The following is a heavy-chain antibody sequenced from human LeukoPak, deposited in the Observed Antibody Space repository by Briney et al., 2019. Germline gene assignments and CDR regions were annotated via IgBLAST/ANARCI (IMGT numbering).Heavy chain of an antibody. CDR1: GFTLSSYG. CDR2: IWYDGSNK. Sequence: GGSLRLSCAASGFTLSSYGMHWVRQAPGKGLEWVAVIWYDGSNKYYADSVKGRFTISRDNSKNTLYLQMNSLRAEDTAVYYCARDLSGYCTNGVCSPENLGQGTLVTVSS. CDR3: ARDLSGYCTNGVCSPEN. D-gene: IGHD2-8*01. J-gene: IGHJ4*02. V-gene: IGHV3-33*01.